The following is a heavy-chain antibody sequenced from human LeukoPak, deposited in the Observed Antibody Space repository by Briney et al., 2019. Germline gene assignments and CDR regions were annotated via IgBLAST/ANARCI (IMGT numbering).Heavy chain of an antibody. CDR2: INTNTGNP. V-gene: IGHV7-4-1*02. CDR1: GYTFTSYA. CDR3: ARGGGNGLYYYMDV. J-gene: IGHJ6*03. D-gene: IGHD4-23*01. Sequence: GASVKVSCKASGYTFTSYAMNWVRQAPGQGLEWMGGINTNTGNPTYAQGFTGRCVFSLDTSVSTAYLQISSLKAEDTALYHCARGGGNGLYYYMDVWGKGTTVTVSS.